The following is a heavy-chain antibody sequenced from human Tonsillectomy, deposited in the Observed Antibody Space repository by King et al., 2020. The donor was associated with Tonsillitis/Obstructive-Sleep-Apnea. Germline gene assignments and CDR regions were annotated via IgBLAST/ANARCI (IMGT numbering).Heavy chain of an antibody. D-gene: IGHD1-14*01. CDR2: IKSKTDGGTT. J-gene: IGHJ4*02. Sequence: VQLVESGGGLLKPGGSLRLSCVVSGFTFSNAWMSWVRQAPGKGLEWVGRIKSKTDGGTTDYAAPVKGRFTISRDDSKNTLYLQMNSLKTEDAAMYYCTGRNQFDYWGQGTLVTVSS. CDR1: GFTFSNAW. CDR3: TGRNQFDY. V-gene: IGHV3-15*01.